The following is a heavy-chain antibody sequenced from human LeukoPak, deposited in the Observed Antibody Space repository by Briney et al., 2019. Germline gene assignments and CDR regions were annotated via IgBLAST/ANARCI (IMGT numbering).Heavy chain of an antibody. CDR2: INHSGST. CDR1: GGSFSGYY. J-gene: IGHJ6*03. V-gene: IGHV4-34*01. CDR3: AREVVGAKDYYYYYMDV. D-gene: IGHD1-26*01. Sequence: SETLSLTCAVYGGSFSGYYWSWIRQPPGKGLEWIGEINHSGSTNYNPSLKSRVTISVDTSKNQFSLKLSSVTAADTAVYYCAREVVGAKDYYYYYMDVWGKGTTVTVSS.